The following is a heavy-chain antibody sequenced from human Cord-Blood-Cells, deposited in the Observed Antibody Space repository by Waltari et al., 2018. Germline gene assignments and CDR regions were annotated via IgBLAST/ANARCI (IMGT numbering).Heavy chain of an antibody. CDR3: ASRIGDDFWSGNWFDP. V-gene: IGHV1-69*01. D-gene: IGHD3-3*01. Sequence: QVQLVQSGAEVKKTGSSVTVYCKDSGGTFSSYAISWVLQAPGQGLEWMGGIIPIFVTATYAQKFQGRVTITADESTRTAYMELSSLRSEDTAVYYCASRIGDDFWSGNWFDPWGQGTLVTVSS. CDR2: IIPIFVTA. CDR1: GGTFSSYA. J-gene: IGHJ5*02.